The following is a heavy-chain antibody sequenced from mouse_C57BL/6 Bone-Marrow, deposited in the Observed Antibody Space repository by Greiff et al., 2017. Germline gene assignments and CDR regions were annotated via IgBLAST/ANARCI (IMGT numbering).Heavy chain of an antibody. CDR1: GYTFTDYN. CDR2: INPNNGGT. Sequence: VQLLQSGPELVKPGASVKIPCKASGYTFTDYNMDWVKQSHGKSLEWIGDINPNNGGTTYNQKFKGKATLTVDKSSSTAYMELRSLTSEDTAVYYCARRDCYYAMDYWGQGTSVTVSS. J-gene: IGHJ4*01. CDR3: ARRDCYYAMDY. V-gene: IGHV1-18*01.